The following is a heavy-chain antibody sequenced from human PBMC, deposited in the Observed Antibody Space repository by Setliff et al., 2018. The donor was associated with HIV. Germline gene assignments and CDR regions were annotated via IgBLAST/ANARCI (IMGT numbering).Heavy chain of an antibody. D-gene: IGHD3-3*01. Sequence: GGSLRLSCVGSGFTFNGYAMNWVRQAPGKGLEWVSYISSSSSSIYYGDSVKGRFTISRDNAKNSLDLEMHSLTDADTAVYYCVRDPGGIFDAFDVWGQGTMVTVSS. CDR1: GFTFNGYA. CDR3: VRDPGGIFDAFDV. CDR2: ISSSSSSI. V-gene: IGHV3-48*02. J-gene: IGHJ3*01.